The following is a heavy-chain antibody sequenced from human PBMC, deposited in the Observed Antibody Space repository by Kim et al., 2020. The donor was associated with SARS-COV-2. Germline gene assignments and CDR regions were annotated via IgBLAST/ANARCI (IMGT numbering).Heavy chain of an antibody. J-gene: IGHJ4*02. CDR3: AKGRGGWVFDY. D-gene: IGHD3-16*01. V-gene: IGHV3-30*02. Sequence: KYYADSVKGRFTISRDNSKNTLYLQMNSLRAEDTAVYYCAKGRGGWVFDYWGQGTLVTVSS. CDR2: K.